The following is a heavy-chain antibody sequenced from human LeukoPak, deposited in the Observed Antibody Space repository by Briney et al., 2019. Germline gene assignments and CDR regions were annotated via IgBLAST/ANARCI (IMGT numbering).Heavy chain of an antibody. CDR1: GFTFSSYS. CDR2: ISSNGGST. CDR3: ARDYRGYSYGPPGY. D-gene: IGHD5-18*01. Sequence: PGGSLRLSCAASGFTFSSYSMNWVRQAPGKGLEYVSAISSNGGSTYYANSVKGRFTISRDNSKNTLYLQMGSLRAEDMAVYYCARDYRGYSYGPPGYWGQGTLVTVSS. V-gene: IGHV3-64*01. J-gene: IGHJ4*02.